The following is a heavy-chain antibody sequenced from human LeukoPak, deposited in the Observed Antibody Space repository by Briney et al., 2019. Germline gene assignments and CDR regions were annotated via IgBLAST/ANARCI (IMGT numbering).Heavy chain of an antibody. Sequence: SVKVSCKASGGTFSSYAISWVRQAPGQGLEWMGGIIPIFGTANYAQKFQGRVTITADESTSTAYMELSSLRSEDTALYYCARDPGSRSFWSNSGMDVWGQGTTVTVSS. CDR1: GGTFSSYA. D-gene: IGHD3-10*01. J-gene: IGHJ6*02. V-gene: IGHV1-69*13. CDR3: ARDPGSRSFWSNSGMDV. CDR2: IIPIFGTA.